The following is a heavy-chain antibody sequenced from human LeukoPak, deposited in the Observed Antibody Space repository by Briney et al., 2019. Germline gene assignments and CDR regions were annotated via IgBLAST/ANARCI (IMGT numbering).Heavy chain of an antibody. CDR1: GGSISHYY. CDR2: SSYSGST. D-gene: IGHD4-17*01. CDR3: GRVDYDESVIDQ. V-gene: IGHV4-59*01. J-gene: IGHJ4*02. Sequence: SETLSLTCTVSGGSISHYYWSWIRQPPGKGLEWIGYSSYSGSTKYNPSLKSRVTMSVDASKSQFSLKLTSVTAADTAVYYCGRVDYDESVIDQWGQGTLVTVSS.